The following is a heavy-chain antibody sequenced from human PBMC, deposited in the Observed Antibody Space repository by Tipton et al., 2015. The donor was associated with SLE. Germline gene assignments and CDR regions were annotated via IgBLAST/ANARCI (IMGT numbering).Heavy chain of an antibody. CDR2: IYYSGST. V-gene: IGHV4-59*11. Sequence: TLSLTCTISGGSISSHYWSWIRQPPGKGLEWIGYIYYSGSTNYNPSLKSRVTISVDTSKNQFSLKLSSVTAADPAVYYCARRRPTSYGMDVWGQGTTVTVSS. CDR3: ARRRPTSYGMDV. D-gene: IGHD5-24*01. CDR1: GGSISSHY. J-gene: IGHJ6*02.